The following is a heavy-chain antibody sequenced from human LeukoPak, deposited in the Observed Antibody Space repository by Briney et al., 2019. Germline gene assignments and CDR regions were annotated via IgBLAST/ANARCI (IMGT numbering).Heavy chain of an antibody. D-gene: IGHD3-10*01. CDR3: ARDRPGSMDV. CDR2: ISGSGGST. Sequence: GGSLRLSCAASGFTFSSYAMSWVRQAPGKGLEWVSAISGSGGSTYYADSVKGRLTISRDNAKNSLYLQMNSLRAEDTAVYYCARDRPGSMDVWGQGTTAMVSS. CDR1: GFTFSSYA. J-gene: IGHJ6*02. V-gene: IGHV3-23*01.